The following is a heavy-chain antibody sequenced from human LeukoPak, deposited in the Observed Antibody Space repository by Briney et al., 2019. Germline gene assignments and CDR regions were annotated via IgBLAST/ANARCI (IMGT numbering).Heavy chain of an antibody. J-gene: IGHJ3*02. CDR3: ARTVAGKGNAFDI. CDR1: GFSFGSYW. D-gene: IGHD6-19*01. Sequence: GGSLRLSCAASGFSFGSYWMHWVRQAPGKGLVWVSRINSDGSSTNYADSVEGRFTTSSDNAKNTLYLQMNSLRAEDTAVYYCARTVAGKGNAFDIWGQGTMVTVS. CDR2: INSDGSST. V-gene: IGHV3-74*01.